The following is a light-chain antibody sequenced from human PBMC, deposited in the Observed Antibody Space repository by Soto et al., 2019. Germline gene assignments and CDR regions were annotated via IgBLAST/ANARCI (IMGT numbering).Light chain of an antibody. CDR2: DAS. CDR3: QHRRNWPQVIT. CDR1: QSVTTY. Sequence: EIELTQSPGTLSSSPGERATLSCRASQSVTTYLAWYQQKPGQAPRLLIYDASTTATGIPATFSGSGSATDFTLTISSLEPEDFAFYYCQHRRNWPQVITFGQGTRLEIK. J-gene: IGKJ5*01. V-gene: IGKV3-11*01.